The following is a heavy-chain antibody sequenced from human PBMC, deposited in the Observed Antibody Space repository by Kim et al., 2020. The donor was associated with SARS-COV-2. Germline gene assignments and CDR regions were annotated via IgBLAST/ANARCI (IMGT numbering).Heavy chain of an antibody. CDR2: IYPGDSDT. CDR1: GYSLTSYW. CDR3: ARHSVWGYSGYDRPRFDY. Sequence: GESLKISCKGSGYSLTSYWIGWVRQMPGKGLEWMGIIYPGDSDTRYSPSFQGQVTISADKSISTAYLQWSSLKASDTAMYYCARHSVWGYSGYDRPRFDYWGQGTLVTVSS. D-gene: IGHD5-12*01. V-gene: IGHV5-51*01. J-gene: IGHJ4*02.